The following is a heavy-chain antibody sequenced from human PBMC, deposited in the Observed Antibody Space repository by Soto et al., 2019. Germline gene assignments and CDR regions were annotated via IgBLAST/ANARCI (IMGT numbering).Heavy chain of an antibody. CDR1: GFTFSSSA. J-gene: IGHJ6*02. D-gene: IGHD3-16*01. V-gene: IGHV3-23*01. Sequence: PGGSLRLSCAASGFTFSSSAMTWVRQAPGKGLEWVAGISGSGFATYYADSVKGRFTISRDSFNNTLYLQMNSLRAEDTAVYYCDRDPKTVSGLVIRGSGVDVWGPGTTVTVSS. CDR2: ISGSGFAT. CDR3: DRDPKTVSGLVIRGSGVDV.